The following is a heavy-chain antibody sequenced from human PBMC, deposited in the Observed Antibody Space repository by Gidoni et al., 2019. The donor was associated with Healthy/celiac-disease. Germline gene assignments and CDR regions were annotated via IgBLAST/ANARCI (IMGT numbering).Heavy chain of an antibody. V-gene: IGHV3-33*01. J-gene: IGHJ6*02. CDR1: GFTFSSYG. Sequence: QVQVVESGGGVVQPGRSLRLSCVASGFTFSSYGMHWVRQAPGKGLEWVAVTWYDGSKKYYADSVKGRFTVSRDKSKNTAYLQMNSLRAEDTAVYYCARGEVVYAQNYYYGMDVWGQGTTVTVSS. CDR2: TWYDGSKK. D-gene: IGHD2-8*02. CDR3: ARGEVVYAQNYYYGMDV.